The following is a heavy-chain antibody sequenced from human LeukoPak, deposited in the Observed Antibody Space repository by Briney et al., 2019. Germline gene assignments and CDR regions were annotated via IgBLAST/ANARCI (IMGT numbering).Heavy chain of an antibody. CDR1: GYTFNRHA. Sequence: ASVKVSCKASGYTFNRHAISWVRQAPGQGLEWMGRIIPMLDITNYAQKFQGRVSITADKSTSTAYMELSSLRSDDTAVYYCARDSSTVDTAMVGGYYFDYWGQGTLVTVSS. CDR3: ARDSSTVDTAMVGGYYFDY. D-gene: IGHD5-18*01. CDR2: IIPMLDIT. J-gene: IGHJ4*02. V-gene: IGHV1-69*04.